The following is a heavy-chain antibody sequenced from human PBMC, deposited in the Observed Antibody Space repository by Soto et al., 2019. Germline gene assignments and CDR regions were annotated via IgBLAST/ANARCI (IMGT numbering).Heavy chain of an antibody. CDR3: ARDSYSSSIYYYYGMDV. CDR1: GYTFTGYY. Sequence: ASVKDSCKASGYTFTGYYMHWVRQAPGQGLEWMGWINPNSGGTNYAQKFQGWVTMTRDTSISTAYMELSRLRSDDTAVYYCARDSYSSSIYYYYGMDVWGQGTTVTVSS. D-gene: IGHD6-13*01. V-gene: IGHV1-2*04. CDR2: INPNSGGT. J-gene: IGHJ6*02.